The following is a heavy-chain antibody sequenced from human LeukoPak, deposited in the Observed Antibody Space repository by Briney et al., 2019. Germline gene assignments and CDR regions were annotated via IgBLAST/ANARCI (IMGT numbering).Heavy chain of an antibody. CDR1: GFTFSSYA. D-gene: IGHD2-2*01. J-gene: IGHJ6*04. CDR2: ISGSGGST. V-gene: IGHV3-23*01. Sequence: GGSLRLSCAASGFTFSSYAMNWVRQAPGKGLEWVSAISGSGGSTYYADSVKGRFTISRDNSKNTLYLQMNSLRAEDTAVYYCAKVGCSSTSCPNFSYYYYYGMDVWGKGTTVTVSS. CDR3: AKVGCSSTSCPNFSYYYYYGMDV.